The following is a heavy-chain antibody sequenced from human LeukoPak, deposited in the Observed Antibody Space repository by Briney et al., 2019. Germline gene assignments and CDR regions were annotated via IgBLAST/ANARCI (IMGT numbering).Heavy chain of an antibody. CDR2: IYPGDSDT. Sequence: GECLKISCKGSGYSFTSYWIGWVRQMPGKGLEWMGIIYPGDSDTRYSPCFQGQGTISADKSISTPSLQWSGLKASGTAMCYCARRVVPDASSMAFDSWGQGTMVTASS. D-gene: IGHD2-2*01. CDR3: ARRVVPDASSMAFDS. J-gene: IGHJ3*02. V-gene: IGHV5-51*01. CDR1: GYSFTSYW.